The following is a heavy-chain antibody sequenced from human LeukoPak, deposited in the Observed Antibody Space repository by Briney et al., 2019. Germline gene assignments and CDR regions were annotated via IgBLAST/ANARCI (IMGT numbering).Heavy chain of an antibody. CDR2: ITYDGSNK. CDR1: GFTFRIYN. Sequence: GGSLRLSCAASGFTFRIYNMHWVRQAPGKGLEWVAVITYDGSNKYYSDSVRGRFTISRDNSKNTLYLQMNSLRAEDTAVYYCARGPPAPYYYYYMDVWGKGTTVTISS. CDR3: ARGPPAPYYYYYMDV. J-gene: IGHJ6*03. V-gene: IGHV3-30*03.